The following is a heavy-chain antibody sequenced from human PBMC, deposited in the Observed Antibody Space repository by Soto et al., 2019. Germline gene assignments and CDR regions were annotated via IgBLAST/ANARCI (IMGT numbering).Heavy chain of an antibody. V-gene: IGHV4-59*01. CDR2: IYYSGNT. D-gene: IGHD3-10*01. CDR1: GGSISDYY. J-gene: IGHJ5*02. Sequence: SETLSLTCSVSGGSISDYYWSWIRQPPGKGLEWIGDIYYSGNTKYNPSLKSRLTISLDTSKNQFSLDLRSVTAADTAMYYCARAGSWFGEYWFDPWGQGTLVTVSS. CDR3: ARAGSWFGEYWFDP.